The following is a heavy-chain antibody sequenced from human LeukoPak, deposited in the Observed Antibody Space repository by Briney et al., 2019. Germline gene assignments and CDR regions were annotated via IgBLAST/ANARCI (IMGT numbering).Heavy chain of an antibody. V-gene: IGHV3-33*08. CDR3: ARAHYTPNSSGYYYAAFDI. D-gene: IGHD3-22*01. CDR2: IWYDGSNK. CDR1: GFTFSSYA. Sequence: PGGSLRLSCAASGFTFSSYAMHWVRQAPGKGLEWVAVIWYDGSNKYYADSVKGRFTISRDNSKNTLYLQMNSLRAEDTAVYYCARAHYTPNSSGYYYAAFDIWGQGTMVTVSS. J-gene: IGHJ3*02.